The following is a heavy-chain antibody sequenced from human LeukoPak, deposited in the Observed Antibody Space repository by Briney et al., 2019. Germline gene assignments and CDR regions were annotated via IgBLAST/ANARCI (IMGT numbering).Heavy chain of an antibody. D-gene: IGHD1-26*01. CDR3: ARPEIVGATTGVDY. J-gene: IGHJ4*02. Sequence: GGSLRLSCAASGFTFSSYGMHWVRQAPGKGLEWVAVISYDGSNKFYPDSVKGRFTISRDNSKNTLYLQMNSLRAEDTAVYYCARPEIVGATTGVDYWGQGTLVTVSS. CDR2: ISYDGSNK. CDR1: GFTFSSYG. V-gene: IGHV3-30*03.